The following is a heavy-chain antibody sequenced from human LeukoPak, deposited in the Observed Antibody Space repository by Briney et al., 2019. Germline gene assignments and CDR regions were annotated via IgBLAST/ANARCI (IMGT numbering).Heavy chain of an antibody. V-gene: IGHV1-2*02. Sequence: ASVKVSCKASEYTFTGYYMHWVRQAPGQGLEWMGWINANTGGANYAQKFQGRVTITRNTSISTTYMELSSLRSEDTAVYYCARGYYDILTGYYTGRSYNWFDPWGQGTLVTVSS. CDR1: EYTFTGYY. CDR3: ARGYYDILTGYYTGRSYNWFDP. D-gene: IGHD3-9*01. CDR2: INANTGGA. J-gene: IGHJ5*02.